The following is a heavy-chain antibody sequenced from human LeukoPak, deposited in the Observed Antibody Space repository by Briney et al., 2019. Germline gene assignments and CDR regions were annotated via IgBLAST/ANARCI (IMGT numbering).Heavy chain of an antibody. Sequence: SETLSLTCTVSAGSISNYFWNWIRQPPGKGLEWIGYIHYSGSTNYNPSLKSLLTMSVDTSTNQFSLKLSSVTAGATLVYYCERPNADYPYSFDYWGQGILVTVSS. CDR3: ERPNADYPYSFDY. CDR1: AGSISNYF. J-gene: IGHJ4*02. V-gene: IGHV4-59*01. CDR2: IHYSGST. D-gene: IGHD4-17*01.